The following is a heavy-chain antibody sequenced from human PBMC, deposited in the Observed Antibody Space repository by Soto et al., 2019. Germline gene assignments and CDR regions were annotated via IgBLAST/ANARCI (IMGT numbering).Heavy chain of an antibody. D-gene: IGHD6-19*01. CDR3: VRDSGWAFDI. CDR1: GFSFSSYS. J-gene: IGHJ3*02. V-gene: IGHV3-48*02. CDR2: ISSSKTYI. Sequence: EVQLVESGGGLVQPGQSLRVSCAASGFSFSSYSMNWVRQAPGKGLEWISYISSSKTYIWYADSVKGRVTISRDNAKNSLSLQMNSLRDEDTAVYYCVRDSGWAFDIWGLGTMVTVSS.